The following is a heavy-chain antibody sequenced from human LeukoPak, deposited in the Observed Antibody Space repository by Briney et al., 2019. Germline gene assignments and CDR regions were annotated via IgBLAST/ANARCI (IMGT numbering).Heavy chain of an antibody. V-gene: IGHV4-39*07. CDR3: GRGHNY. Sequence: PSETLSLTCTVSGGSISSSSYYWGWIRQPPGKGLEWIGSIYYSGSTYYNPSLKSRLTISLDMSKNQFSLKLNSLTAADTAMYYCGRGHNYWGQGTLVTVSS. D-gene: IGHD5-24*01. J-gene: IGHJ4*02. CDR1: GGSISSSSYY. CDR2: IYYSGST.